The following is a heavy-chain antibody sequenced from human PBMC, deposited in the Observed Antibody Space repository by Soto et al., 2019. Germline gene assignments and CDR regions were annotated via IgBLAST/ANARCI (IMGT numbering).Heavy chain of an antibody. CDR3: ARGDYHDNSGPFSDAFDV. J-gene: IGHJ3*01. V-gene: IGHV3-7*04. CDR2: IKQDGSEK. D-gene: IGHD3-22*01. Sequence: GGSLRLSCAASGLTFSNHWMSWVRQAPGKGLEWVANIKQDGSEKWYADSVKGRFTISRDNAKKSLFLQMNSLRVEDTAVYYCARGDYHDNSGPFSDAFDVWG. CDR1: GLTFSNHW.